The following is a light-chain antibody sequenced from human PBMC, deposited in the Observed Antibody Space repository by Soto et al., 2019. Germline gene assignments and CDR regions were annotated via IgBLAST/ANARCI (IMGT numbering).Light chain of an antibody. V-gene: IGKV1-5*01. CDR1: QSISSW. J-gene: IGKJ1*01. Sequence: DIQMTQSPSAPSESVVHTVTNTCRASQSISSWLAWYQQKPGKAPQLLIYDASSLESGLPSRFSGSGSGTEFTLTISRLQPDDFATYYCQQYNSYRTFGQGTKVDIK. CDR3: QQYNSYRT. CDR2: DAS.